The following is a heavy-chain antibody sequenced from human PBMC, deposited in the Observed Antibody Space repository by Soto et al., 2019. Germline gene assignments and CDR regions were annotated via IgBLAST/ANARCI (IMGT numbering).Heavy chain of an antibody. V-gene: IGHV3-23*01. CDR3: AKETIVGAKPWKDAFDF. Sequence: EVQLLDSGGGLVQPGGSLRLSCAASGFTFSSYAMSWVRQAPGKGLEWVSVISGTGNSAYYADSVKGRFTISRDNSKHTLYLQMNSLRAEDTAIYYWAKETIVGAKPWKDAFDFWGQGTMVSVSS. D-gene: IGHD1-26*01. CDR1: GFTFSSYA. CDR2: ISGTGNSA. J-gene: IGHJ3*01.